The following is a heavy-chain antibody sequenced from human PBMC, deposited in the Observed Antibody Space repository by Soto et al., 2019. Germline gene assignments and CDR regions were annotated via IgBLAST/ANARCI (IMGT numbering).Heavy chain of an antibody. D-gene: IGHD6-19*01. CDR3: AKGPYSNGYNWFDP. V-gene: IGHV3-23*01. CDR1: GFTFSSYA. Sequence: EVQLLESGGGLVQPGGSLRLSCAASGFTFSSYAMNWVRQAPGKGLEWVSAISGGGGSTFYADSVRGRFTISRDNSKNTLYLQMNSLRAEDTAVYYCAKGPYSNGYNWFDPWGQGTLVTVSS. J-gene: IGHJ5*02. CDR2: ISGGGGST.